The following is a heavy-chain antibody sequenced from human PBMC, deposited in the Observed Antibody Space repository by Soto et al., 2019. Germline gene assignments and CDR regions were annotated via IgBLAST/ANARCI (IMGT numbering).Heavy chain of an antibody. Sequence: QLQLVQSGAEVKKPGSSVKVSSKASGGALGSYAINWERQAPGQGIEWMGGIIPMFDTTNYAQRFQGRVTVTADESTSTVYLELTRLRSEDTGMYYCTRHRGYSSGYWGQDFWGQGTLVTVSS. V-gene: IGHV1-69*01. CDR3: TRHRGYSSGYWGQDF. CDR2: IIPMFDTT. D-gene: IGHD5-12*01. CDR1: GGALGSYA. J-gene: IGHJ4*02.